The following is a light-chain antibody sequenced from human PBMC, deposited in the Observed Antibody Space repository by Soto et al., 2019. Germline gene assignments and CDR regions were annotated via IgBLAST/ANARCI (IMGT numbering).Light chain of an antibody. CDR2: LGS. CDR3: IQALQSPYT. J-gene: IGKJ2*01. V-gene: IGKV2-28*01. Sequence: DIVMTQSPLSLPVTPGEPASISCRSSQSLLYSNGNNYLDWYLQKPGQSPQLLIYLGSSRPSGGPDRFSGSGSGTDFTLKISRVEAEDVGVYYCIQALQSPYTFGHGTKLESK. CDR1: QSLLYSNGNNY.